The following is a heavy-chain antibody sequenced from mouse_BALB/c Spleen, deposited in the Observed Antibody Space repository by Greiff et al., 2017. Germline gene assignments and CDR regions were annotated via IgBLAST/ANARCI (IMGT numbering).Heavy chain of an antibody. D-gene: IGHD1-1*02. Sequence: VHLVESGPGLVAPSQSLSITCTVSGFSLTSYGVHWVRQPPGKGLEWLGVIWAGGSTNYNSALMSRLSISKDNSKSQVFLKMNSLQTDDTAMYYCAREGSGLLYYFDYWGQGTTLTVSS. CDR1: GFSLTSYG. CDR2: IWAGGST. CDR3: AREGSGLLYYFDY. J-gene: IGHJ2*01. V-gene: IGHV2-9*02.